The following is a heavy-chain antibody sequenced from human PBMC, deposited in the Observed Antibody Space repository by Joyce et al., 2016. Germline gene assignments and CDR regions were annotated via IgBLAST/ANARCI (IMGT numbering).Heavy chain of an antibody. Sequence: QVQLQQWGAGLLKPSETLSLTCAVSGGPFRGFFWTWVRQPPGKGLEWIGDINNSGVTNDNPSLKTRVNFSVDTSKNQFSLKLTSLSAADTAVYYCARSQWLAPLMYWGQGTPVTVSS. CDR1: GGPFRGFF. CDR2: INNSGVT. J-gene: IGHJ4*02. V-gene: IGHV4-34*01. D-gene: IGHD6-19*01. CDR3: ARSQWLAPLMY.